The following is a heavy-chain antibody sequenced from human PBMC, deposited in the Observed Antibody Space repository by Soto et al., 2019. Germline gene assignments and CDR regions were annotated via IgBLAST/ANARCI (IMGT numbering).Heavy chain of an antibody. CDR3: ARGSHVTTAAWGPNFDY. CDR2: IIPIFGTA. J-gene: IGHJ4*02. CDR1: GGTFSSYA. D-gene: IGHD4-4*01. Sequence: ASVKVSCKASGGTFSSYAISWVRQAPGQGLEWMGGIIPIFGTANYAQKFQGRVTITADESTSTAYMELSSLRSEDTAVYYCARGSHVTTAAWGPNFDYWGQGTLVTVSS. V-gene: IGHV1-69*13.